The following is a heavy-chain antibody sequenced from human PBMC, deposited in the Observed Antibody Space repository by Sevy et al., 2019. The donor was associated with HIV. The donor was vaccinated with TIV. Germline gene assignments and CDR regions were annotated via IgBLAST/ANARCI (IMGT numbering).Heavy chain of an antibody. CDR1: GFIFSNYY. D-gene: IGHD2-15*01. V-gene: IGHV3-48*01. Sequence: GGSLRLSCAASGFIFSNYYMTWVRQAPGKGLEWVSYISDRSDTISYADSVKGRFTISRDNAKNALYLQMGSLRGEDTAVYYCAGVRDRYCSGGSCYYGYFFDYWGQGTLVTVSS. J-gene: IGHJ4*02. CDR2: ISDRSDTI. CDR3: AGVRDRYCSGGSCYYGYFFDY.